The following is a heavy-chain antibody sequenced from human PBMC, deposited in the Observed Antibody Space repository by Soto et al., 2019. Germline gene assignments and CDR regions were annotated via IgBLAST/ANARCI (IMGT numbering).Heavy chain of an antibody. CDR3: ARGDGLYGDYGNWFVP. D-gene: IGHD4-17*01. J-gene: IGHJ5*02. CDR1: GYTFTSYD. V-gene: IGHV1-8*01. CDR2: MNPNSGNT. Sequence: QVQLVQSGAEVKKPGASVKVSCKASGYTFTSYDINWVRQATGQGLEWMGWMNPNSGNTGYAQKFQGRVTMTRNTSISTAYMELSSLRSEDTAVYYCARGDGLYGDYGNWFVPWGQGTLVTVSS.